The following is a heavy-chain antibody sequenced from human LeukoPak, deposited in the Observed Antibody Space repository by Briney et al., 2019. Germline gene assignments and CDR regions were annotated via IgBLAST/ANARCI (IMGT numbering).Heavy chain of an antibody. CDR3: ARGSPHLASPYYYMDV. D-gene: IGHD3-16*01. Sequence: GGSLRLSCEASGFTFSNAWMNWVRQAPGKGLEWVGRIKTKTEGGTTDYAAPVKGRFTISRDDSENTVYLQMNSLKTEDTAVYYCARGSPHLASPYYYMDVWGKGATVPVSS. CDR1: GFTFSNAW. CDR2: IKTKTEGGTT. J-gene: IGHJ6*03. V-gene: IGHV3-15*01.